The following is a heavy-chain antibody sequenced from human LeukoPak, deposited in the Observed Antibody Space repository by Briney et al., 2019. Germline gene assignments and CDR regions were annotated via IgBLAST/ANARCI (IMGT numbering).Heavy chain of an antibody. CDR1: GYTFTSYD. Sequence: ASVKVSCKASGYTFTSYDINWVRQATGQGLEWMGWMNPNSGNTGYTQKFQGRVTMTRNTSISTAYMELSSLRSEDTAVYYCARVTCSTSCHDYYYYYMDVWGKGTTVTVSS. J-gene: IGHJ6*03. V-gene: IGHV1-8*01. D-gene: IGHD2-2*01. CDR3: ARVTCSTSCHDYYYYYMDV. CDR2: MNPNSGNT.